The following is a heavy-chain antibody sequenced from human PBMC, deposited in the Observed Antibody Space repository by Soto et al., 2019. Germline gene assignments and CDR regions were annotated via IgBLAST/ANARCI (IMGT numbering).Heavy chain of an antibody. D-gene: IGHD2-8*02. CDR3: ARDEITGLFDY. CDR1: GGSISSGGYY. Sequence: SETLSLTCAVSGGSISSGGYYWSWIRQHPVKGLEWIGYIYYSGSTYYNPSLKSRVTISVDTSKNQFSLKLTSVTAADTAVYYCARDEITGLFDYWVQGTLVTVSS. CDR2: IYYSGST. V-gene: IGHV4-31*11. J-gene: IGHJ4*02.